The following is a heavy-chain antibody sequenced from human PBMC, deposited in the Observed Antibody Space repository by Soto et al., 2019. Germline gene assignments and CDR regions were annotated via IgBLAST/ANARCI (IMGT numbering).Heavy chain of an antibody. CDR3: ARVETLRDPLDAFDI. Sequence: GGSLRLSCAASGFTFSDYYMSWIRQAPGKGLEWVSYISSSGSTIYYADSVKGRFTISRDNGKISLYLQMNSLRAEDTAVYYCARVETLRDPLDAFDIWGQGTMVPVSS. D-gene: IGHD1-1*01. CDR1: GFTFSDYY. CDR2: ISSSGSTI. J-gene: IGHJ3*02. V-gene: IGHV3-11*01.